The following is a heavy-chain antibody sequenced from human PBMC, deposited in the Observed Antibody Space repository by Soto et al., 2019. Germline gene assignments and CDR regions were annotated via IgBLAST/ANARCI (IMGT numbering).Heavy chain of an antibody. CDR2: IRNKATSYTT. V-gene: IGHV3-72*01. D-gene: IGHD4-17*01. J-gene: IGHJ4*02. CDR1: GFTFSDHY. Sequence: EVQLVESGGGLVQPGGSLRLSCAASGFTFSDHYMDWVRQAPGKGLEWVGRIRNKATSYTTEYAASVKVRFTISSDDANNALELQMKSLRTEDTAVYYYALIDSDHGEPGPDYWGQGTLVPVSS. CDR3: ALIDSDHGEPGPDY.